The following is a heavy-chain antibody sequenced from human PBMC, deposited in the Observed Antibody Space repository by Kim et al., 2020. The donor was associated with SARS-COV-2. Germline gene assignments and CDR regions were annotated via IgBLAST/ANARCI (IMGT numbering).Heavy chain of an antibody. D-gene: IGHD1-20*01. CDR1: DFTFQDYT. V-gene: IGHV3-43*01. J-gene: IGHJ3*01. CDR2: ISWDGGYT. CDR3: AKDLSPLGIIAHGDAFDL. Sequence: GGSLRLSCAASDFTFQDYTMHWVRQVPGKTLEWVSHISWDGGYTHYADFVKGRFTISRDDSKNSLYLQMNSLTTEDTAFYYCAKDLSPLGIIAHGDAFDLWGQGTTVTVSS.